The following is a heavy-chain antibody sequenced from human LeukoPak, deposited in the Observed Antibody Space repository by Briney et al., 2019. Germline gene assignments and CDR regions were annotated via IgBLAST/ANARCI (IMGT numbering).Heavy chain of an antibody. V-gene: IGHV3-7*01. CDR2: IKEDGSAK. CDR3: GRVYYGDYF. Sequence: PGGSLRLSCAASGFTFTNYGMSWVRQAPGKGLEWVANIKEDGSAKYYVDSVKGRFTISRDNAKNSLYLQMNSLRVEDTAVYYCGRVYYGDYFWGQGTLVTVSS. J-gene: IGHJ4*02. CDR1: GFTFTNYG. D-gene: IGHD4-17*01.